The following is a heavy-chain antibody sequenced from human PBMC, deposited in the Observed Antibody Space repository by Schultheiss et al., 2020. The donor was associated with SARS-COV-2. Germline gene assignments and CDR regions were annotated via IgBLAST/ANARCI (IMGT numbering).Heavy chain of an antibody. CDR2: IYGGGST. D-gene: IGHD3-22*01. Sequence: GGSLRLSCAASGFTVSINYMSWIRQAPGKGLEWVSLIYGGGSTYYADSAKGRFTISRDNSKNTLYLQMSSLRAEDTAVYYCVTPRGVLDSWAFDIWGQGIMVTVSS. CDR1: GFTVSINY. J-gene: IGHJ3*02. V-gene: IGHV3-53*05. CDR3: VTPRGVLDSWAFDI.